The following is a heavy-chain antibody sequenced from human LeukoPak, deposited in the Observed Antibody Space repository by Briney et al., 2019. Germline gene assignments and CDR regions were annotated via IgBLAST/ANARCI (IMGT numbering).Heavy chain of an antibody. CDR3: ARLGYSYAFDY. Sequence: SSETLSLTCTVSGGSISSSSYYWVWIRQPPGQGLVWIGSIYYSGGTYYNPSLKSRVTISVDTSKNQFSLKLSSVTAADTAVYYCARLGYSYAFDYWGQGTLVTVSS. J-gene: IGHJ4*02. CDR1: GGSISSSSYY. D-gene: IGHD5-18*01. V-gene: IGHV4-39*01. CDR2: IYYSGGT.